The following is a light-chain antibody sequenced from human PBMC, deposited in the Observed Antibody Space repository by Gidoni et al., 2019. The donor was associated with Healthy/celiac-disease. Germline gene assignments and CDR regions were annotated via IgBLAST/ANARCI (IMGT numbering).Light chain of an antibody. CDR1: KLGDKY. CDR3: QAWDSSTPVV. CDR2: QDR. V-gene: IGLV3-1*01. J-gene: IGLJ2*01. Sequence: SYELTQPPSVSMSPGQTASITCSGDKLGDKYACWYQQKPGPSPVLVIYQDRKRPSGITERFSGSKSGNTATLTISGTQAMDEADYYCQAWDSSTPVVFGGGTKLTVL.